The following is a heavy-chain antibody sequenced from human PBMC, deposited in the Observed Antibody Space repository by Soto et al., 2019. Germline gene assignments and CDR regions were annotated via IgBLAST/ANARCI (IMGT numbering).Heavy chain of an antibody. CDR3: AKGIAAAGRYYFDY. CDR1: GFTFSSYA. J-gene: IGHJ4*02. D-gene: IGHD6-13*01. CDR2: ISGSGGST. V-gene: IGHV3-23*01. Sequence: GGSLRLSCSASGFTFSSYAMSWVRQAPGKGLEWVSAISGSGGSTYYADSVKGRFTISRDNSKNTLYLQMNSLRAEDTAVYYCAKGIAAAGRYYFDYWGQGTLVTVSS.